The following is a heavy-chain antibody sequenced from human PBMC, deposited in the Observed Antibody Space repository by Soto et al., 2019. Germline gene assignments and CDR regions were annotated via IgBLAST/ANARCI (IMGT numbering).Heavy chain of an antibody. CDR1: GYTFTSYG. CDR3: ARLVATRGGSWFDP. CDR2: ISAYNGNT. Sequence: VASVKVSCKASGYTFTSYGISWVRQAPGQGLEWMGWISAYNGNTNYAQKLQGRVTMTTDTSTSTAYMELRSLRSDDTAVYYCARLVATRGGSWFDPWGQGTLVTVAS. J-gene: IGHJ5*02. V-gene: IGHV1-18*01. D-gene: IGHD5-12*01.